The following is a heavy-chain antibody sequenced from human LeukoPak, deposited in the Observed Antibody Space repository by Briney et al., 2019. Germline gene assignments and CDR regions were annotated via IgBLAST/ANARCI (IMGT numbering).Heavy chain of an antibody. D-gene: IGHD3-10*01. J-gene: IGHJ4*02. Sequence: SETLSLTCTVSGGSISSSSYYWGWIRQPPGKGLEWIGSIYYSGSTYYNPSLTSRVTISVDTSKNQFSLKLSSVTAADTAVYYCARDRYYYGSGSLYFDYWGQGTLVTVSS. CDR1: GGSISSSSYY. CDR3: ARDRYYYGSGSLYFDY. CDR2: IYYSGST. V-gene: IGHV4-39*02.